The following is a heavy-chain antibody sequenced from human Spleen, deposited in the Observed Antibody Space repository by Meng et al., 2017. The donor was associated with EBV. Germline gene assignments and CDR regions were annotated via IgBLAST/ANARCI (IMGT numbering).Heavy chain of an antibody. V-gene: IGHV3-23*01. J-gene: IGHJ4*02. D-gene: IGHD3-10*01. CDR1: RFTFSSYA. CDR2: ISSGGGST. Sequence: EVKWLESGVGLVQPGGSLRLSCAASRFTFSSYAMTWVRQAPGKGLEWVSAISSGGGSTYYADSVKGRFTISRDNSKNTLYLQMNSLRAEDTAVYYCAKEGIGMVPFDYWGQGTLVTVSS. CDR3: AKEGIGMVPFDY.